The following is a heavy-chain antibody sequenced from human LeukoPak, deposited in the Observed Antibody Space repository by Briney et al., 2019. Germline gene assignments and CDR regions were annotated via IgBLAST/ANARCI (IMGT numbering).Heavy chain of an antibody. CDR2: IYYSGST. Sequence: SETLSLTCTVSGGSISSSSYYWGWIRQPPGKGLEWIGSIYYSGSTYYNPSLKSRVTISVDTSKNQFSLKLSSVTAADTAVYYCARVSGNYYGSGSYYRDYYYYYYYMDVWGKGTTVTVSS. J-gene: IGHJ6*03. CDR1: GGSISSSSYY. V-gene: IGHV4-39*01. CDR3: ARVSGNYYGSGSYYRDYYYYYYYMDV. D-gene: IGHD3-10*01.